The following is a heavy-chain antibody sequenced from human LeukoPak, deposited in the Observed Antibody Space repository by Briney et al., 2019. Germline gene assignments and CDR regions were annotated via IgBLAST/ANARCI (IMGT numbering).Heavy chain of an antibody. J-gene: IGHJ4*02. Sequence: ASVTVSPKGSGHTLTEACIHWVRQAPGKGREWMGGVDPEEEKAVFSRDFQGRITMPEDAATSPANMDLSSLGSQDTAFYYCTMSDPYRGRPFYYWGQGTLVTVSS. D-gene: IGHD4-11*01. CDR2: VDPEEEKA. CDR1: GHTLTEAC. CDR3: TMSDPYRGRPFYY. V-gene: IGHV1-24*01.